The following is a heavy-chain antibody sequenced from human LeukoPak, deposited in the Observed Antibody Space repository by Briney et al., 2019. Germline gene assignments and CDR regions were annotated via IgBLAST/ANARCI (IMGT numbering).Heavy chain of an antibody. CDR1: GFTFSNAW. CDR2: IKSKTDGGTT. Sequence: GGSLRLSCAASGFTFSNAWMSWVRQAPGKGLEWVGRIKSKTDGGTTDYAAPVKGRFTISRGDSKNTLYLQMNSLKTEDTAVYYCTTEDIVATGDYWGQGTLVTVSS. J-gene: IGHJ4*02. D-gene: IGHD5-12*01. CDR3: TTEDIVATGDY. V-gene: IGHV3-15*01.